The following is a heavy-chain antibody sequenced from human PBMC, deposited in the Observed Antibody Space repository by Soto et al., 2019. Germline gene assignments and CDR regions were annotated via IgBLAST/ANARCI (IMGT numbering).Heavy chain of an antibody. CDR2: TRNKADSYTT. V-gene: IGHV3-72*01. CDR1: GFTFSDHH. D-gene: IGHD3-16*01. CDR3: VGESFYRFDY. Sequence: GGSLRLSCAVSGFTFSDHHLNWVRQAPGKGLEWLGRTRNKADSYTTEYAASVKGRFTISRDDSKSSLFLQMNSLKTEDTAVYYCVGESFYRFDYWGQGSLVTVS. J-gene: IGHJ4*02.